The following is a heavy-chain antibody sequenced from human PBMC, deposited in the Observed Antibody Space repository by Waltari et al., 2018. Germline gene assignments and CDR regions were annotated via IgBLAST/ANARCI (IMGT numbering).Heavy chain of an antibody. D-gene: IGHD1-26*01. CDR1: GGSISSYS. CDR3: ASTSILRGGNSVDF. V-gene: IGHV4-4*07. Sequence: QVQLQESGPGLVKPSETLSLTCTVSGGSISSYSWSWIRQPAGEGLEWIGRIQSSGSTNYNPSLKSRVTMSVDTSKIQISLKLNSVTAADTAVYYCASTSILRGGNSVDFWGQGTLVTVSS. CDR2: IQSSGST. J-gene: IGHJ4*02.